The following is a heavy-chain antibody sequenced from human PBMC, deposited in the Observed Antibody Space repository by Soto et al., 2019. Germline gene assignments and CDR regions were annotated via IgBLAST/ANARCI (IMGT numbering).Heavy chain of an antibody. J-gene: IGHJ6*02. CDR1: GYTFTSYG. Sequence: ASVKVSCKASGYTFTSYGISWVRQAPGQRLEWMGWISACNGNTKYSQKLQGRVTITRDTSASTAYMELSSLRSEDTAVYYCARDPSYYGMDVWGQGTTVTVSS. V-gene: IGHV1-18*01. CDR2: ISACNGNT. CDR3: ARDPSYYGMDV.